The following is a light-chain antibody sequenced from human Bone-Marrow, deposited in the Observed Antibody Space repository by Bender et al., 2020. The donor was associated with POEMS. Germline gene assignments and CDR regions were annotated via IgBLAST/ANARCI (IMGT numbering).Light chain of an antibody. J-gene: IGLJ2*01. CDR2: QDT. Sequence: SYELTQPPSVSVSPGQTATITCSGDKLGNKYACWHQQKPGQSPILVIYQDTKRPSGIPERFSGSSSGNTATLTISGTQAMDEADYYCQAWDSSSVIFGGGTKLTVL. CDR3: QAWDSSSVI. CDR1: KLGNKY. V-gene: IGLV3-1*01.